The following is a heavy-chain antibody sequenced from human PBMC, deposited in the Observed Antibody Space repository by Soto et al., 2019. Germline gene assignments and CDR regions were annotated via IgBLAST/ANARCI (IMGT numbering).Heavy chain of an antibody. CDR3: ARGGDGFDL. CDR2: IYHSGST. CDR1: GDSLTIGGHY. J-gene: IGHJ3*01. V-gene: IGHV4-31*03. Sequence: QVRLQESGPGLVRPSQTLSLTCSVSGDSLTIGGHYWTWIRQHPGKGLEWIGYIYHSGSTYYSPSLKSRVIISVDTSENQFSLKLTSMTAADTAVYYCARGGDGFDLWGQGKMVTVSS.